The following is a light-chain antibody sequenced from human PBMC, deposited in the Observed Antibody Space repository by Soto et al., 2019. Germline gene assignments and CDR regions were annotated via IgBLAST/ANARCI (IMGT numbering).Light chain of an antibody. CDR3: QQYNNWPRT. J-gene: IGKJ1*01. CDR1: QSVSSN. V-gene: IGKV3-15*01. CDR2: GAS. Sequence: EIVMRQSPATVAVSPGERATLSCRASQSVSSNLAWYRQKPGQAPRLLIYGASTRATGIPARFSGSGSGTEFTLTISSLQSEDFAVYYCQQYNNWPRTFGQGTKVDIK.